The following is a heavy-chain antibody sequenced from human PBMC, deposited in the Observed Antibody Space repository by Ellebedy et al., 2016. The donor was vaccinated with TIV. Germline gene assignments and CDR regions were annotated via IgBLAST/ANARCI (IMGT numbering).Heavy chain of an antibody. Sequence: PGGSLRLSCATSGFTFRSYGFHWVRQAPGKGLEWVAVISDDRTEKFYGDSVKGRFTISRDNPKNTVYLQMNSLRVEDTAVYYCARIWQSYGMDVWGQGTTVIVAS. CDR3: ARIWQSYGMDV. CDR2: ISDDRTEK. D-gene: IGHD3-16*01. CDR1: GFTFRSYG. V-gene: IGHV3-33*01. J-gene: IGHJ6*02.